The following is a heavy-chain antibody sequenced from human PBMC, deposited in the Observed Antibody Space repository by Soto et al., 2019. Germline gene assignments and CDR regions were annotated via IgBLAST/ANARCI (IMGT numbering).Heavy chain of an antibody. V-gene: IGHV3-9*01. D-gene: IGHD3-3*01. CDR1: GFTFDDYA. J-gene: IGHJ6*02. CDR3: AKDIAPDFWSGYLPVDYYYGMDV. Sequence: PGGSLRLSCAASGFTFDDYAMHWVRQAPGKGLEWVSGISWNSGSIGYADSVKGRFTISRDNAKNSLYLQMNSLRAEDTALYYCAKDIAPDFWSGYLPVDYYYGMDVWGQGTTVTVSS. CDR2: ISWNSGSI.